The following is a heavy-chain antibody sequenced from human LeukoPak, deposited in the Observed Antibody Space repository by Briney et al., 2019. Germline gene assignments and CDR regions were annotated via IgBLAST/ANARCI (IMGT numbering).Heavy chain of an antibody. J-gene: IGHJ3*02. Sequence: SETLSLTCTVSGGSISSYYWGWIRQPPGKGLEWIGSIYYSGSTYYNPSLKSRVTISVDTSKNQFSLKLSSVTAADTAVYYCARDLGVVVVAATRLGAFDIWGQGTMVTVSS. D-gene: IGHD2-15*01. CDR2: IYYSGST. CDR1: GGSISSYY. CDR3: ARDLGVVVVAATRLGAFDI. V-gene: IGHV4-39*07.